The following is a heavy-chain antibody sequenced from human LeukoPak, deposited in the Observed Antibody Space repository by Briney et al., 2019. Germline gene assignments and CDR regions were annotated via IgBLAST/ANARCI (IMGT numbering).Heavy chain of an antibody. CDR1: GYTFTNYY. Sequence: ASVKVSFKASGYTFTNYYIHWVRQAPGQGLEWMGIINPSGGSTTYAQKFQGRVTITRDTPTSTVYMVLSSLRSEDTAVYYCARDRYSISSLYDFWGQGTLVTVSS. CDR3: ARDRYSISSLYDF. CDR2: INPSGGST. V-gene: IGHV1-46*01. D-gene: IGHD6-6*01. J-gene: IGHJ4*02.